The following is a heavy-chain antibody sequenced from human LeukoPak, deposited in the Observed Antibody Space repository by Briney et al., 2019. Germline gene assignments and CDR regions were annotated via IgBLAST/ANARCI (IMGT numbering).Heavy chain of an antibody. CDR1: GGTFSSYA. D-gene: IGHD2-2*01. CDR2: IIPILGIA. Sequence: GASVKVSCKASGGTFSSYAISWVRQAPGQGLEWRGRIIPILGIANYAQKFQGRVTITADKSTSTAYMELSSLRSEDTAVYYCARGRVVVPAATSYYGMDVWGQGTTVTVSS. V-gene: IGHV1-69*04. CDR3: ARGRVVVPAATSYYGMDV. J-gene: IGHJ6*02.